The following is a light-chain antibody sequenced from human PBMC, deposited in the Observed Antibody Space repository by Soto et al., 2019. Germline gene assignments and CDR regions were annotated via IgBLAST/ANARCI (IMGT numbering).Light chain of an antibody. V-gene: IGKV1-27*01. CDR1: QGISHF. Sequence: DIQMTQSPSSLSASLGDRVTITCRASQGISHFLAWYQQKPGKVPKLLIYAASILQSGVPPRFSGSGSGTEFTLTISSLQPEDVATYYCQKYNTVPRTFGQGTKVEI. CDR3: QKYNTVPRT. J-gene: IGKJ1*01. CDR2: AAS.